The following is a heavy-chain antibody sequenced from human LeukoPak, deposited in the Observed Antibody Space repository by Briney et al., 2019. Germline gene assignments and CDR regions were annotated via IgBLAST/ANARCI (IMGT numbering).Heavy chain of an antibody. CDR3: VRGGYYYGPSD. CDR2: TYTSGSI. V-gene: IGHV4-4*07. CDR1: GASISSYY. Sequence: KPSETLSLTCTVSGASISSYYWSWIRQPAGKGLEWIGRTYTSGSINYNPSLKSRVTMSVDTSKNQFSLKLRSVTAADTAVYYCVRGGYYYGPSDWGQGTLVTVSS. J-gene: IGHJ4*02. D-gene: IGHD3-10*01.